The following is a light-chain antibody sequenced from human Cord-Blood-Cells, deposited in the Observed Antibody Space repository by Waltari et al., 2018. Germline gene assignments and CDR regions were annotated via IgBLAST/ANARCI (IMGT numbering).Light chain of an antibody. Sequence: EIVLTQSPGTQSLSPGERATLSCRASQSVSSSYLAWYQQKPGQAPRLLIYGASSRATGIPDRFSGSGSGTDFTLTISRLEPEDFAVYYCQQYGSSPPGGTFGQGTKVEIK. V-gene: IGKV3-20*01. CDR1: QSVSSSY. J-gene: IGKJ1*01. CDR3: QQYGSSPPGGT. CDR2: GAS.